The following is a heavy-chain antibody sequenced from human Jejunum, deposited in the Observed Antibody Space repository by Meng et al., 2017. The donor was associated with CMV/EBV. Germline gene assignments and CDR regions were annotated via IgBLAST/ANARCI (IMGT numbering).Heavy chain of an antibody. D-gene: IGHD2-21*01. Sequence: QVQLGESGGGVVQPGGSLRLTCAASGFTFSDYGIHWVRQAPGKGLEWVAFVPHDGTSKYYADSVKGRFTISRDNSENTLYLQMSSLRAEDTAVYYCVKDVAYWGQGTLVTVSS. CDR1: GFTFSDYG. CDR2: VPHDGTSK. J-gene: IGHJ4*02. V-gene: IGHV3-30*02. CDR3: VKDVAY.